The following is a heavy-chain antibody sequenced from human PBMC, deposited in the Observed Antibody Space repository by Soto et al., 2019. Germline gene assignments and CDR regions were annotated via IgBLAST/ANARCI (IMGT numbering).Heavy chain of an antibody. CDR2: IDPSDSYT. V-gene: IGHV5-10-1*01. CDR3: ARRSSTAAAGFGMDV. D-gene: IGHD6-13*01. CDR1: GYSFTSYW. J-gene: IGHJ6*02. Sequence: PGESLKISCKGSGYSFTSYWISWVRQMPGKGLEWMGRIDPSDSYTNYSPSFQGHVTISADKSISTAYLQWSSLKASDTAMYYCARRSSTAAAGFGMDVWGQGTTVTVSS.